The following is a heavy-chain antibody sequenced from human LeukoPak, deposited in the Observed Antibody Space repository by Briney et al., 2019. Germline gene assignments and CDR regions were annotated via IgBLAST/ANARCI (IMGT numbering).Heavy chain of an antibody. CDR2: ISGSGDST. CDR1: GFTISSYA. D-gene: IGHD3-9*01. V-gene: IGHV3-23*01. Sequence: GGSLRLSCAASGFTISSYAMSWVRQTPGKGLEWVSAISGSGDSTNYADSVQGRFTLSRDNSKNTLYLQMNSLRAEDTAVYYCAKDKTALRYFDWLLGYWGQGTLVTVSS. CDR3: AKDKTALRYFDWLLGY. J-gene: IGHJ4*02.